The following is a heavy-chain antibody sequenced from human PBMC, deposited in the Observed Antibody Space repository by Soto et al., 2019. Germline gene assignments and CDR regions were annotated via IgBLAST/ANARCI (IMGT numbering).Heavy chain of an antibody. V-gene: IGHV3-48*01. CDR1: GFTFSSYS. CDR3: AIYTSVVPAAISPVDY. J-gene: IGHJ4*02. CDR2: ISSSSSTI. Sequence: GGSLRLSCAASGFTFSSYSMNWVRQAPGKGLEWVSYISSSSSTIYYADSVKGRFTISRDNAKNSLYLQMNSLRAEDTAVYYCAIYTSVVPAAISPVDYWGQGTLVTVSS. D-gene: IGHD2-2*01.